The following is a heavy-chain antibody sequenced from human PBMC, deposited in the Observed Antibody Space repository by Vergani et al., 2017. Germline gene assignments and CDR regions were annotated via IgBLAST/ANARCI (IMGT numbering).Heavy chain of an antibody. CDR1: CGSISSGGYY. D-gene: IGHD3-22*01. CDR3: ARDWTGNYYDSSGSQGDAFDI. Sequence: QVQLQESGPGLVKPSQTLSLTFTVSCGSISSGGYYWSWIRQHPGKGLEWIGYIYYSGSTYYNPSLKRRVTISVDTSKNQFSLKLSSVTAADTAVYYCARDWTGNYYDSSGSQGDAFDIWGQGTMVTVSS. CDR2: IYYSGST. V-gene: IGHV4-31*03. J-gene: IGHJ3*02.